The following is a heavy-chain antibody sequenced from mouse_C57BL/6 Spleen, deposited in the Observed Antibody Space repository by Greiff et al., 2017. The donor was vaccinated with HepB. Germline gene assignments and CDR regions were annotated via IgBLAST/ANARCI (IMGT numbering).Heavy chain of an antibody. Sequence: EVQLVESGGGLVQPKGSLKLSCAASGFTFNTYAMHWVRQAPGKGLEWVARIRSKSSNYATYYADSVKDRFTISRDDSQSMLYLQMNNLKTEDTAMYYCVRDGNYADYYAMDYWGQGTSVTVSS. V-gene: IGHV10-3*01. CDR2: IRSKSSNYAT. CDR3: VRDGNYADYYAMDY. J-gene: IGHJ4*01. D-gene: IGHD2-1*01. CDR1: GFTFNTYA.